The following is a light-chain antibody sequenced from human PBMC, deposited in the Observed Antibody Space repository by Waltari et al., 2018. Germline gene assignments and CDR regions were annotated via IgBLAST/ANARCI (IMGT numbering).Light chain of an antibody. Sequence: QSALTQPASVSGSPGQSITISCSGTSDDIGGFNLVSWYQQYPGKAPKLIIFEVPKWPSGVSQRCPGSKSGSTASLTISGLQPEDEAEYFCCSYSRVTTYVVFDGGTRVTV. CDR2: EVP. J-gene: IGLJ2*01. CDR3: CSYSRVTTYVV. V-gene: IGLV2-23*02. CDR1: SDDIGGFNL.